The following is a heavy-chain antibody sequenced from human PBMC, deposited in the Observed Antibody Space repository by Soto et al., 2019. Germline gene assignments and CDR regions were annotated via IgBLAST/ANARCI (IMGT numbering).Heavy chain of an antibody. Sequence: PSETLSLTCTVSGGSISSYYWIWIRQPAGKGLEWIGRIYTSGSTNYNPSLKSRVTMSVDTSKNQFSLKLSSVTAADTAVYYCAREVVTPPDYYGMDVWGQGTTVTVSS. D-gene: IGHD2-15*01. CDR2: IYTSGST. CDR1: GGSISSYY. J-gene: IGHJ6*02. CDR3: AREVVTPPDYYGMDV. V-gene: IGHV4-4*07.